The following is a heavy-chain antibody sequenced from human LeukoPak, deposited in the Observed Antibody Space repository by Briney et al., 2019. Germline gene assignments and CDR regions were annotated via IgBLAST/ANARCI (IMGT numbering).Heavy chain of an antibody. V-gene: IGHV5-51*01. D-gene: IGHD1-26*01. CDR1: GYSFTNYW. Sequence: GESLKISCKGSGYSFTNYWIGWVRQMPGKGLEWMGIIYPGDSDTTYSPSFQGQVTISADKSICTAYLQWSSLKASDTAMYYCARRVHRVGSYFSHADHWGQGTLVTVSS. CDR3: ARRVHRVGSYFSHADH. J-gene: IGHJ1*01. CDR2: IYPGDSDT.